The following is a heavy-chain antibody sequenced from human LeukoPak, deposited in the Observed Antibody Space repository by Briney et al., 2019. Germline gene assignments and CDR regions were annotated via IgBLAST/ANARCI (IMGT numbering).Heavy chain of an antibody. Sequence: APVKVSCKASGYTFTGYYIHWVRQAPGQGLEWMGRINPNSGGTNYTQKFQGRVTMTRDTSISTAYMELRRLTSDDTAVYYCARHHESYKYYGDYLNCFDPWGQGTLVTVSS. CDR3: ARHHESYKYYGDYLNCFDP. CDR1: GYTFTGYY. V-gene: IGHV1-2*06. D-gene: IGHD4-17*01. J-gene: IGHJ5*02. CDR2: INPNSGGT.